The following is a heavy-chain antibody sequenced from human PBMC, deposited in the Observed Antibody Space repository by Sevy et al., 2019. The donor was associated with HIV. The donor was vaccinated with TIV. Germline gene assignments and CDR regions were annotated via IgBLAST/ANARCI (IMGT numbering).Heavy chain of an antibody. Sequence: GGSLRLSCAASGFTFSGSAMHWVRQASGKGLEWVGRIRSKANSYATAYAASVKGRFTISRDDSKNTAYLQMNSLKTADTAVYYCTIGYCSGGSCPPGYYYYYMDVWGKGTTVTVSS. J-gene: IGHJ6*03. V-gene: IGHV3-73*01. CDR2: IRSKANSYAT. CDR1: GFTFSGSA. CDR3: TIGYCSGGSCPPGYYYYYMDV. D-gene: IGHD2-15*01.